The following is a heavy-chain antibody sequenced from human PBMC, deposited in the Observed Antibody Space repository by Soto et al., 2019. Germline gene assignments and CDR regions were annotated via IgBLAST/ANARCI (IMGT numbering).Heavy chain of an antibody. V-gene: IGHV1-69*02. CDR3: ARVYCSGGSCFYPFDY. CDR1: GGTFSSYT. Sequence: GPPVKVSCKASGGTFSSYTISWVRQAPGQGLEWMGRIIPILNMANYAQKFQGRVTITADKSTSTAYMELSSLRSEDTAVYYCARVYCSGGSCFYPFDYWGQRTLVTGSS. J-gene: IGHJ4*02. CDR2: IIPILNMA. D-gene: IGHD2-15*01.